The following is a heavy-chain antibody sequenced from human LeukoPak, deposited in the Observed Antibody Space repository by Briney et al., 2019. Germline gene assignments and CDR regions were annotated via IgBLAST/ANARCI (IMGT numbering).Heavy chain of an antibody. J-gene: IGHJ6*02. D-gene: IGHD2-2*01. V-gene: IGHV3-23*01. CDR1: GFTFSSYA. Sequence: PGASLRLSCAASGFTFSSYAMSWVRQAPGKGLEWVSAISGSGGSTYYADSVKGRFTISRDNSKNTLYLKMNSLRAEDTAVYYCAKERGYGSSTSCYYGMDVWGQGTTVTVSS. CDR2: ISGSGGST. CDR3: AKERGYGSSTSCYYGMDV.